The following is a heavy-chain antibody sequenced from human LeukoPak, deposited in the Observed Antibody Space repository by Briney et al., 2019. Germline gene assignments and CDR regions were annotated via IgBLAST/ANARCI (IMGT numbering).Heavy chain of an antibody. CDR1: GCTFSSYA. CDR3: AKSYYYDSSGYYSQLTAAPVFDI. V-gene: IGHV3-23*01. J-gene: IGHJ3*02. CDR2: ISGSGGST. Sequence: PSGSLRLSCAASGCTFSSYAMSWVRQAPGKGLEWVSAISGSGGSTYYADSVKGRFTISRDNSKNTLYLQMNSLRAEDTAVYYCAKSYYYDSSGYYSQLTAAPVFDIWGQGTMVTVSS. D-gene: IGHD3-22*01.